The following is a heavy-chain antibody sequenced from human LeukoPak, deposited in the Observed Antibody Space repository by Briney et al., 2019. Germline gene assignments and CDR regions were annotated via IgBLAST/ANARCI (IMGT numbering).Heavy chain of an antibody. Sequence: ASVKVSCKVSGYTLTELSMHWVRQAPGKGLDWMGGFDPEDGETIYAQKFQGRVIMTEDTSTDTAYMELSSLRSEDTAVYYCATNTGPRRGVYYYYGMDVWGQGTTVTVSS. V-gene: IGHV1-24*01. CDR1: GYTLTELS. D-gene: IGHD3-10*01. CDR3: ATNTGPRRGVYYYYGMDV. J-gene: IGHJ6*02. CDR2: FDPEDGET.